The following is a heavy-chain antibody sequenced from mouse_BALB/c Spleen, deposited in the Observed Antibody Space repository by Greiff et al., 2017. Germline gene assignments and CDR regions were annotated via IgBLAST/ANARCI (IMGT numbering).Heavy chain of an antibody. D-gene: IGHD2-4*01. J-gene: IGHJ4*01. V-gene: IGHV3-2*02. CDR1: GYSITSDYA. CDR3: ARHYYDYDVDYAMDY. CDR2: ISYSGST. Sequence: EVQLQQSGPGLVKPSQSLSLTCTVTGYSITSDYAWNWIRQFPGNKLEWMGYISYSGSTSYNPSLKSRISITRDTSKNQFFLQLNSVTTEDTATYYCARHYYDYDVDYAMDYWGQGTSVTVSS.